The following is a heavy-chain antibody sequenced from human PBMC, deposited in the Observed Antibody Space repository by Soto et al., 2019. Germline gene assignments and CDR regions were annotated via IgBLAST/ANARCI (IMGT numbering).Heavy chain of an antibody. J-gene: IGHJ4*02. D-gene: IGHD3-3*01. CDR2: IYYSGST. CDR1: GGSISSGDYY. Sequence: LSLTCTVSGGSISSGDYYWSWIRQPPGKGLEWIGYIYYSGSTYYNPSLKSRVTISVDTSKNQFSLKLSSVTAADTAVYYCAVRFLEWPHFDYWGQGTLVTVSS. CDR3: AVRFLEWPHFDY. V-gene: IGHV4-30-4*01.